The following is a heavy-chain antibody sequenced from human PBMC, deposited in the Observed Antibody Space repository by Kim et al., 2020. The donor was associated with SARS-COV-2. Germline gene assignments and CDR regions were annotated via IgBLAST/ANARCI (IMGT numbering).Heavy chain of an antibody. J-gene: IGHJ4*02. D-gene: IGHD3-10*01. V-gene: IGHV1-58*01. CDR3: AAENRSGGFDY. Sequence: NYAQKFQERVTITRDMSTSTAYMELSSLRSEDTAVYYCAAENRSGGFDYWGQGTLVTVSS.